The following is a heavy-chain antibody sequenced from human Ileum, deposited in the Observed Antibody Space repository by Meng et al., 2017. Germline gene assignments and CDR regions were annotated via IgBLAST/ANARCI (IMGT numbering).Heavy chain of an antibody. Sequence: VPLTRSGPGLFTPSQTRSPTCTVSGDSIRSGGYYWTWIRQHPGKGLEWIGYIYSSGGTYYTPSLKSLVTISLDTSKNQFSLRLSSVTAADTAVYYCARIGFCSGRSCYGFFDYWGQGTLVTVSS. CDR3: ARIGFCSGRSCYGFFDY. CDR1: GDSIRSGGYY. V-gene: IGHV4-31*01. CDR2: IYSSGGT. D-gene: IGHD2-15*01. J-gene: IGHJ4*02.